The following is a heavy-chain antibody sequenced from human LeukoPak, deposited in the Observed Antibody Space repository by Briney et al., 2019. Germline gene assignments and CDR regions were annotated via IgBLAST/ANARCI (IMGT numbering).Heavy chain of an antibody. CDR2: INAGNGNT. V-gene: IGHV1-3*01. CDR1: GYTFTSYA. CDR3: ARVGPYSSSWRYRGSEYFQH. J-gene: IGHJ1*01. Sequence: GASVKVSCKASGYTFTSYAMHWVRQAPGQRLEWMGWINAGNGNTKYSQKFQGRVTITTDESTSTAYMELSSLRSEDTAVYYCARVGPYSSSWRYRGSEYFQHWGQGTLVTVSS. D-gene: IGHD6-13*01.